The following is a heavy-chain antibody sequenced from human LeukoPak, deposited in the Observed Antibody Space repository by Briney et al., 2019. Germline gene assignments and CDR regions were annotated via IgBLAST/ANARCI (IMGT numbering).Heavy chain of an antibody. CDR1: GYSFTSYW. Sequence: GESLKISCKGSGYSFTSYWIGWVRQMPGKVLEWMGIIYPGDSDTRYSPSFQGQVTISADKSISTAYLQWSSLKASDTAMYYCARPIGGRDGYDYFDYWGQGTLVTVSS. J-gene: IGHJ4*02. CDR2: IYPGDSDT. V-gene: IGHV5-51*01. CDR3: ARPIGGRDGYDYFDY. D-gene: IGHD5-24*01.